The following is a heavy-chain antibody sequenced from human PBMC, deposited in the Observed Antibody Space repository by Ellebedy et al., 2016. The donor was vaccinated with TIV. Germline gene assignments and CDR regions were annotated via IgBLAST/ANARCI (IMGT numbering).Heavy chain of an antibody. CDR1: GITLSSND. V-gene: IGHV3-13*01. Sequence: GESLKISXAASGITLSSNDMHWVRQPIGKGPEWVSAIGIAGDTYYADSVKGRFTISRENAKNSLYLQMNSLRAGDTAVYFCARGRRAVGGFDAFDIWGQGTMVTVSS. CDR3: ARGRRAVGGFDAFDI. CDR2: IGIAGDT. J-gene: IGHJ3*02. D-gene: IGHD6-25*01.